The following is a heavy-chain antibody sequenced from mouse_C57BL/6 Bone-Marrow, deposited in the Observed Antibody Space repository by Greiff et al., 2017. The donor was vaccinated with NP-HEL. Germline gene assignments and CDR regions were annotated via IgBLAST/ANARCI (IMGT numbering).Heavy chain of an antibody. Sequence: VKVVEPGAELMKPGASVKLSCKATGYTFTGYWIEWVKQRPGHGLEWIGEILPGSGSTHYNEKFKGKATFTADTSSNTAYMQLSSLTTEDSAISDCARYFDYWGQGTTLSVTS. CDR2: ILPGSGST. V-gene: IGHV1-9*01. CDR1: GYTFTGYW. CDR3: ARYFDY. J-gene: IGHJ2*01.